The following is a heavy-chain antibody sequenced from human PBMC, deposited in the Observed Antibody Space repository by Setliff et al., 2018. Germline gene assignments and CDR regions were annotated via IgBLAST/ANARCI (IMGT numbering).Heavy chain of an antibody. CDR3: ARDYYDSSGRSYYFDY. CDR2: IIPIFGTA. D-gene: IGHD3-22*01. J-gene: IGHJ4*02. V-gene: IGHV1-69*13. CDR1: GDTFSTYA. Sequence: SVKVSCKASGDTFSTYALTWVRQAPGQGLEWMGGIIPIFGTANYAQKFQGRVTITADESTSTAYMELSSLRSEDTAVYYCARDYYDSSGRSYYFDYWGQGTLVTVPQ.